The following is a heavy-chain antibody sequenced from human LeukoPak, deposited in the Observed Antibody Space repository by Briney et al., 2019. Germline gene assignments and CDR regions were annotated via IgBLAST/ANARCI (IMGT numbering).Heavy chain of an antibody. D-gene: IGHD1-26*01. J-gene: IGHJ4*02. Sequence: GGSLRLSCAASGFTFSSYWMSWVRQAPGKGLEWVANIKQDGSEKYYVDSVKGRFTISRDNAKNSLYLQMNSLRDEDTAAYYCARGVGPTTSYFDYWGQGTLVTVSS. CDR3: ARGVGPTTSYFDY. CDR1: GFTFSSYW. CDR2: IKQDGSEK. V-gene: IGHV3-7*02.